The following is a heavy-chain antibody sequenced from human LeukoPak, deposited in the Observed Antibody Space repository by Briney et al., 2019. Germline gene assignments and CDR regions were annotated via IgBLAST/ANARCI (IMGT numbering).Heavy chain of an antibody. Sequence: QPGGSLRLSCAASGFTVNNKYMNWVRQAARKGLEWVSLIYSGGTTSYADSVKGRFTISRDNSKNTLYLQMNSLRVEDTAVYYCARDPPAVTTNTCAWGQGTLVTVSS. D-gene: IGHD1-1*01. J-gene: IGHJ5*02. CDR1: GFTVNNKY. CDR3: ARDPPAVTTNTCA. CDR2: IYSGGTT. V-gene: IGHV3-66*01.